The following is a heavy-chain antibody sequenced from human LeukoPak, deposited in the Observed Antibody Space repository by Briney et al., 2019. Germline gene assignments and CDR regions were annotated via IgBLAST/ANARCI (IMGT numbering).Heavy chain of an antibody. CDR3: ARKNYYDSSGYCDI. CDR2: IYYSGST. J-gene: IGHJ3*02. Sequence: PSETLSLTCTVSGGSISSYYWRWIRQPPGKGLEWIGYIYYSGSTNYNPSLKSRVTISVDTSKNQFSLKLSSVTAADTAVYYCARKNYYDSSGYCDIWGHGTMVTVSS. V-gene: IGHV4-59*01. D-gene: IGHD3-22*01. CDR1: GGSISSYY.